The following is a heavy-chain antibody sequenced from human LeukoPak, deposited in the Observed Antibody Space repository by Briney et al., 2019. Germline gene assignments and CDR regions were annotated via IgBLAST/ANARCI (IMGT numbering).Heavy chain of an antibody. CDR1: GYTFANYG. J-gene: IGHJ4*02. CDR2: ISAYNSYDKGNT. CDR3: TRDKSSNDY. D-gene: IGHD6-6*01. V-gene: IGHV1-18*01. Sequence: ASVKVSCKASGYTFANYGISWVRQAPGQGLEWMGWISAYNSYDKGNTNYAQKFQDRVTMTADTATSTAFMELRSLRSDDTAVYYCTRDKSSNDYWGQGTLVTVSS.